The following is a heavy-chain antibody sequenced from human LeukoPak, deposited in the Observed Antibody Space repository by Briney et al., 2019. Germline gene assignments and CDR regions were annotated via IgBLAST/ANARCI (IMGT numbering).Heavy chain of an antibody. J-gene: IGHJ4*02. CDR2: ISGSGGGT. CDR3: AKDLGRYRNNFFDY. D-gene: IGHD1-26*01. V-gene: IGHV3-23*01. CDR1: GFTFSSIA. Sequence: PGGSLRLSCAASGFTFSSIAMSWVRQAPDKGLEWVSTISGSGGGTYYADSVKGRFTISRDDSKNTLYLQMNSLRADDTAVYHCAKDLGRYRNNFFDYWGQGNLVTVSS.